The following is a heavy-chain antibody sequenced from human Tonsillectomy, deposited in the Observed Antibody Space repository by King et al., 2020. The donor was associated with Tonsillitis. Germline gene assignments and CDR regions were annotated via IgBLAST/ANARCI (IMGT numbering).Heavy chain of an antibody. Sequence: QLVQSGGGLVKPGGSLRLSCAASGFTFTDYYINWIRQAPGKGLEWVAYVSGSGDHTNYGDSVRGRFTISRDNGRNSVFLQMNSLRGEDTAVYYCARAGVLADYWGQGSLVTVSS. CDR2: VSGSGDHT. CDR1: GFTFTDYY. J-gene: IGHJ4*02. V-gene: IGHV3-11*06. D-gene: IGHD2-15*01. CDR3: ARAGVLADY.